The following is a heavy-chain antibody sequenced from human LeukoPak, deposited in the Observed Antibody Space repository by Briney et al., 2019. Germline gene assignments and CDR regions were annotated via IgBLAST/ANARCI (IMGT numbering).Heavy chain of an antibody. D-gene: IGHD6-13*01. Sequence: PPETLTLTCTVSGDSISRSTYYWGWIRQPPGKGLEWIGNMHYSGSPNYNPSLRSRVTMSGDTSNNQLSLKLNSVTAADTAMYYCARYSTIGAGGRGWYFDLWGRGTLVTVSS. J-gene: IGHJ2*01. CDR3: ARYSTIGAGGRGWYFDL. CDR1: GDSISRSTYY. V-gene: IGHV4-39*01. CDR2: MHYSGSP.